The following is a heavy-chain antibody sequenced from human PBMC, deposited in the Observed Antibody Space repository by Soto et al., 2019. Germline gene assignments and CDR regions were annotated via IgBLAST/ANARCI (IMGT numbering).Heavy chain of an antibody. CDR1: GGSFSGYY. CDR2: INHSGST. V-gene: IGHV4-34*01. Sequence: SETLSLTCAVYGGSFSGYYWSWIRQPPGKGLEWIGEINHSGSTNYNPSLKSRVTISVDTSKNQFSLKLSSVTAADTAVYYCGRGRNNYVWGGYSSTGMDAWGQGPTSPSP. CDR3: GRGRNNYVWGGYSSTGMDA. J-gene: IGHJ6*02. D-gene: IGHD3-10*02.